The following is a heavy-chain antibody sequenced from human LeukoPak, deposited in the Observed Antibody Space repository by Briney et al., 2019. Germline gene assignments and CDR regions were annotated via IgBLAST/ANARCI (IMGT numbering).Heavy chain of an antibody. CDR1: GFTFNNDA. D-gene: IGHD5-12*01. V-gene: IGHV3-23*01. J-gene: IGHJ4*02. CDR3: AKSKFATSGCDGSLES. CDR2: ISGSGIST. Sequence: GGSLRLSCAASGFTFNNDAMSWVRQAPGKGLEWVSAISGSGISTYYADSVKGRFTISRDKSKNTLYLQMNSLRAGDTAVYYCAKSKFATSGCDGSLESWGQGTLVTVSS.